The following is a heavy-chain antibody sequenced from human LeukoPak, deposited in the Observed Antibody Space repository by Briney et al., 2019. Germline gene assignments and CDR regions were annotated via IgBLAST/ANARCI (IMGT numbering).Heavy chain of an antibody. CDR1: GYTFTGYY. V-gene: IGHV1-2*06. CDR3: ARGETYYYESSAYEY. J-gene: IGHJ4*02. D-gene: IGHD3-22*01. Sequence: ASVKVSCKASGYTFTGYYMHWVRQAPGQGLEWMGRINPNSGGTNYAQKLQDRVTMTTDTSTSTAYMELRSLRSDDTAVYYCARGETYYYESSAYEYWGQGTLVTVSS. CDR2: INPNSGGT.